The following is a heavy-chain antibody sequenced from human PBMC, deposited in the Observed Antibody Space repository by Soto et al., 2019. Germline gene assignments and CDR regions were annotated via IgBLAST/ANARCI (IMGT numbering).Heavy chain of an antibody. CDR1: GFTFSSYG. CDR2: IWYDGSNK. J-gene: IGHJ3*02. D-gene: IGHD3-3*01. V-gene: IGHV3-33*01. CDR3: ACHTIFVMVRAAFDI. Sequence: QVQLVESGGGVVQPGRSLRLSCAASGFTFSSYGMHWVRQAPGKGLEWVAVIWYDGSNKYYADSMKGRFTISRDNSKNMQYLQMNRLREEDTAVYYCACHTIFVMVRAAFDIWGQGTMVTVS.